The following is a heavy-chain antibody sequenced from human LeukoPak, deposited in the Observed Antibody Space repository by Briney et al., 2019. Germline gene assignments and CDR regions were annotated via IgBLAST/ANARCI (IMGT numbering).Heavy chain of an antibody. D-gene: IGHD1-26*01. CDR3: ARGGYSGSYDY. CDR2: IQQDGSGK. CDR1: GFTFRSYW. V-gene: IGHV3-7*01. Sequence: GGSLRLSCAASGFTFRSYWMSWVRQAPGKGLEWVANIQQDGSGKYYVDSVKGRFTISRDSAKNSLYLQMNSLRAEDTAVYYCARGGYSGSYDYWGQGTLVTVSS. J-gene: IGHJ4*02.